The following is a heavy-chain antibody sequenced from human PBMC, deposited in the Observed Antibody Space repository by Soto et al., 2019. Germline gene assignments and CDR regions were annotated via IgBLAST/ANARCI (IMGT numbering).Heavy chain of an antibody. CDR2: ISGSGGST. V-gene: IGHV3-23*01. CDR3: AHRRGHGSGSYYDIYNWFDP. CDR1: GFTFSSYA. Sequence: GGSLRLSCAASGFTFSSYAMSWVRQAPGKGLEWVSAISGSGGSTYYADSVKGRFTISRDNSKNTLYLQMNSLRAEDTATYYCAHRRGHGSGSYYDIYNWFDPWGQGTLVTVSS. J-gene: IGHJ5*02. D-gene: IGHD3-10*01.